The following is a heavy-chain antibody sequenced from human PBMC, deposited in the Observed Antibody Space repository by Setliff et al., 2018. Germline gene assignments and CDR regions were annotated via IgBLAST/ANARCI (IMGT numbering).Heavy chain of an antibody. J-gene: IGHJ3*02. V-gene: IGHV1-2*04. D-gene: IGHD4-17*01. Sequence: GASLKVSCKASGYTFTGYYMHWVRQAPGQGLEWMGWINPNSGGTNYAQKFQGWVTMTRDTSISTAYMELSRLRSDDTAVYYCARIGGSTTVNLLGLFQTPPDAFDIWGQGTMVTVSS. CDR2: INPNSGGT. CDR1: GYTFTGYY. CDR3: ARIGGSTTVNLLGLFQTPPDAFDI.